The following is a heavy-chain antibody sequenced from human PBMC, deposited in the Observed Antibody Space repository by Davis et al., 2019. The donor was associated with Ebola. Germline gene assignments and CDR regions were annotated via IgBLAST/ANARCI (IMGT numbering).Heavy chain of an antibody. CDR3: ASGDGRGRSYDMDV. J-gene: IGHJ6*03. Sequence: GESLKISCAASGFTFSTYAMNWVRQAPGKGLEWVSYMSHSSNTIYYADSVKGRVTISRDNDKNSLFLQMNSLRAEDTAFYYCASGDGRGRSYDMDVWGQGTTVTVSS. CDR1: GFTFSTYA. V-gene: IGHV3-48*01. D-gene: IGHD3/OR15-3a*01. CDR2: MSHSSNTI.